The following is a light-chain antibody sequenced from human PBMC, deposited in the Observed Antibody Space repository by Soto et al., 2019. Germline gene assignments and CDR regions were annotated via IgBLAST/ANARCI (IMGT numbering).Light chain of an antibody. J-gene: IGLJ1*01. V-gene: IGLV2-23*02. CDR3: CSYAGSSTFYV. CDR1: SSDVGSYNL. CDR2: EVS. Sequence: QSVLTQPASVSGSPEQSITISCTGTSSDVGSYNLVSWYQHHPGKAPKLMIYEVSKGPSGVSNRFSGSKSGNTASLTISGLEAEYEADYYCCSYAGSSTFYVFGTGTKLAVL.